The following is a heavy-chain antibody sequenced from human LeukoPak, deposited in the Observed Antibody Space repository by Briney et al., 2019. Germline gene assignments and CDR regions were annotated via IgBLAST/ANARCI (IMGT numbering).Heavy chain of an antibody. D-gene: IGHD3-16*01. J-gene: IGHJ4*02. CDR1: GGPISSYY. CDR3: ASLSDY. Sequence: SETLSLTCTVSGGPISSYYWSWIRQPPGKGLEWIGYIYYSGSTNYNPSLKSRVTISVDTSKNQFSLKLSSVTAADTAVYYCASLSDYWGQGTLVTVSS. CDR2: IYYSGST. V-gene: IGHV4-59*08.